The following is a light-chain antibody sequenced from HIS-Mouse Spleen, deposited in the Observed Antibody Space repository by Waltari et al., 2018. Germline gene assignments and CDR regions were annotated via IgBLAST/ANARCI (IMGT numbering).Light chain of an antibody. CDR1: ALPKKY. CDR2: EDS. CDR3: YSTDSSGNHRV. J-gene: IGLJ2*01. V-gene: IGLV3-10*01. Sequence: SYELTQPPSVSVSPGQTARITCSGDALPKKYAYWYQQKSGQAPVLVIYEDSKRPAGIPEGLSCSSSGTIATLTISGAQVEDEADYYCYSTDSSGNHRVFGGGTKLTVL.